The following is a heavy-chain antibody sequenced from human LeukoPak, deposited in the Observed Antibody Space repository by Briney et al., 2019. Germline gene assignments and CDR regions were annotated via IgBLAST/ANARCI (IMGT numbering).Heavy chain of an antibody. J-gene: IGHJ5*02. CDR3: ARYQDYYGSGSYWGNWFDP. V-gene: IGHV4-59*11. D-gene: IGHD3-10*01. CDR2: IYDSGAT. Sequence: SETLSLTCTVSGGSISSHYWTWIRQTPGKGLEYIGYIYDSGATNYNPSLRSRVRISLDTSKNQFSLKLSSVTAADTAVYYCARYQDYYGSGSYWGNWFDPWGQGTLVTVSS. CDR1: GGSISSHY.